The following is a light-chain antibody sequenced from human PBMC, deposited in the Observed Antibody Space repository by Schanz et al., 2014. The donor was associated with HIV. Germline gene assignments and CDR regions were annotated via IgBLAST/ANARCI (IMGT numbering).Light chain of an antibody. CDR1: SSDVGGYNH. Sequence: QSVLTQPPSASGSPGQSVTISCTGTSSDVGGYNHVSWYQQYPGKAPKLIIFDVTNRPSGVSNRFSGSKSGNTASLTISGLQAEDEADYYCNSYTSKNTPIFGGGTKVTVL. CDR2: DVT. J-gene: IGLJ2*01. CDR3: NSYTSKNTPI. V-gene: IGLV2-14*01.